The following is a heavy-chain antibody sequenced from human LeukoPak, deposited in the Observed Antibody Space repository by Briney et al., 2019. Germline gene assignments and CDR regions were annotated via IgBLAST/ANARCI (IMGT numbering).Heavy chain of an antibody. CDR2: IYYSGST. CDR3: ARETVVTPEHAFDI. Sequence: ETLSLTCTVSGGSISSYYWSWIRQPPGKGLEWIGYIYYSGSTYYNPSLKSRVTISVDTSKNQFSLKLSSVTAADTAVYYCARETVVTPEHAFDIWGQGTMVTVSS. V-gene: IGHV4-59*12. CDR1: GGSISSYY. D-gene: IGHD4-23*01. J-gene: IGHJ3*02.